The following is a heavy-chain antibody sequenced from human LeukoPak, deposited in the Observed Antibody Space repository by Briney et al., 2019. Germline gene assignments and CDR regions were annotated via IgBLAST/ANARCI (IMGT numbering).Heavy chain of an antibody. CDR3: ARDNQGYYYGSGSYSPFYGMDV. J-gene: IGHJ6*02. V-gene: IGHV4-30-4*01. CDR2: IYYSGGT. Sequence: TLSLTCTVSGGSISSGDYYWSWIRQPPGKGLEWIGYIYYSGGTYYNPSLKSRVTISVDTSKNQFSLKLSSVTAADTAVYYCARDNQGYYYGSGSYSPFYGMDVWGQGTTVTVSS. D-gene: IGHD3-10*01. CDR1: GGSISSGDYY.